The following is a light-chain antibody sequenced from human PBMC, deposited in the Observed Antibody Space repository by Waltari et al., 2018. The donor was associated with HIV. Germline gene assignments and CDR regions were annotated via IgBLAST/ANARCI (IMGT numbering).Light chain of an antibody. Sequence: QAGLTQPPSVSKGLRQTATLTCTGNSNNVGNQGATWLHQHQGHPPKLLSDNNNNRPSEISDRLAGSRSGNTASLTIAGLQPGDEAGYFCTAWDSSLSAVVFGGGTTLTVL. J-gene: IGLJ2*01. V-gene: IGLV10-54*01. CDR2: NNN. CDR1: SNNVGNQG. CDR3: TAWDSSLSAVV.